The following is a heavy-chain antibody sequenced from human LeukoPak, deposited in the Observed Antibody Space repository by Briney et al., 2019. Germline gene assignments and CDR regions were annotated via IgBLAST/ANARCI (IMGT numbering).Heavy chain of an antibody. J-gene: IGHJ4*02. CDR2: MNPNSGTT. D-gene: IGHD7-27*01. Sequence: ASVKVSCKASGYTFTSQDINWVRQAPGQGLEWMGWMNPNSGTTDYARKLQDRVTISRDTSIRTVYMELSSLRPEDTAVYYCARVGRNWGLDNWGQGTLVIVSS. CDR3: ARVGRNWGLDN. CDR1: GYTFTSQD. V-gene: IGHV1-8*01.